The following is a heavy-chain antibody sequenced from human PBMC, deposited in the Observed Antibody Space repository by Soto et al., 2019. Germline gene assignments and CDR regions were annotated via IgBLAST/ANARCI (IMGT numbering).Heavy chain of an antibody. V-gene: IGHV1-2*02. CDR1: GDSFNEYY. CDR2: INPNGGVT. CDR3: ARERGGATATLDYYYFYMDV. D-gene: IGHD5-12*01. Sequence: ASVKVSCKTSGDSFNEYYIHWVRQAPGQGLEWMGWINPNGGVTKYAQKFRGRVTVTRDTSIGTVYMELSSLRSDDTAVYYCARERGGATATLDYYYFYMDVWGKGTTVTVSS. J-gene: IGHJ6*03.